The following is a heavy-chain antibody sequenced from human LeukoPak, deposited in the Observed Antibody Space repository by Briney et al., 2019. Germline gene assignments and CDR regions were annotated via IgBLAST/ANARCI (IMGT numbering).Heavy chain of an antibody. J-gene: IGHJ2*01. CDR3: ARIRRPHWYLDL. V-gene: IGHV4-30-4*08. Sequence: SETLSLTCTVSGDSISSADYYWTWIRQPPGKGLELVGFIYYSGSTKYNPSLKSRVTISAATSKTQISLRLSYATAADTAVYYCARIRRPHWYLDLWGRGTLVTVSS. CDR1: GDSISSADYY. CDR2: IYYSGST. D-gene: IGHD3-3*01.